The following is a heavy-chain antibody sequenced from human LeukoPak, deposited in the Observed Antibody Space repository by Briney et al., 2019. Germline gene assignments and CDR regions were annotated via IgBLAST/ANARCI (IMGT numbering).Heavy chain of an antibody. CDR1: GFTFSNSA. V-gene: IGHV3-23*01. CDR3: AKEAAEYFDY. CDR2: ITGSGGGT. Sequence: GGSLKLSCAASGFTFSNSAMSWVRQAPGKGLEWVSAITGSGGGTYYADSVKGRFTISRDNSKNTLDLQMNSLRAEDTAVYYCAKEAAEYFDYWGQGTLVTVSS. J-gene: IGHJ4*02.